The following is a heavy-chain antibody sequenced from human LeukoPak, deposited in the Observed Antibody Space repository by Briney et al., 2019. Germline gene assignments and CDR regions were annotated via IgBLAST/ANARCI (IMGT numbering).Heavy chain of an antibody. D-gene: IGHD2-2*01. Sequence: PSETLSLTCTVSGGSISSYYWSWIRQPAGKGLEWIGRIYTSGSTNYNPSLKSRVTMSVDTSKNQFSLKLSSVTAADTAVYYCARESHCSSTSCHAIDYWGQGTLVTVSS. J-gene: IGHJ4*02. V-gene: IGHV4-4*07. CDR2: IYTSGST. CDR1: GGSISSYY. CDR3: ARESHCSSTSCHAIDY.